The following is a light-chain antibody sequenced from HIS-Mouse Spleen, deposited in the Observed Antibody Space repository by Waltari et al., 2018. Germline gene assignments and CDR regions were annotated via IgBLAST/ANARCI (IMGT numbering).Light chain of an antibody. V-gene: IGLV2-23*01. CDR2: EGS. J-gene: IGLJ3*02. CDR1: SSDVGSYNL. Sequence: QSALTQPASVSGSPGQSITISCTGTSSDVGSYNLVSWYQQHPGKAPKLMIYEGSKRHSGXSKRFSGSKSGNTASLTISGLQAEDEADYYCCSYAGSSTWVFGGGTKLTVL. CDR3: CSYAGSSTWV.